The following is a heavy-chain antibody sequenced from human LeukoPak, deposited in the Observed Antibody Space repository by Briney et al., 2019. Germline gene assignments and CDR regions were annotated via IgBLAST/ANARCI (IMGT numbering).Heavy chain of an antibody. CDR3: ANILTGGPPDY. Sequence: GGSLRLSCAASGFTVSSNYMSWVRQAPGKGLVWVSRINSDGSSTSYADSVKGRFTISRDNAKNTLYLQMNSLRAEDTAVYYCANILTGGPPDYWGQGTLVTVSS. J-gene: IGHJ4*02. CDR1: GFTVSSNY. CDR2: INSDGSST. V-gene: IGHV3-74*01. D-gene: IGHD7-27*01.